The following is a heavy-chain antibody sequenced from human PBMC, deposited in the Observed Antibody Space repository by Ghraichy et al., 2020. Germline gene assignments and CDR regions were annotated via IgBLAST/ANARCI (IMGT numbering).Heavy chain of an antibody. V-gene: IGHV3-33*01. CDR3: ARTEIRDGYCFDY. CDR1: GFTFSSYG. Sequence: GGSLRLSCAASGFTFSSYGMHWVRQAPGKGLEWVAVIWYDGSNKYYADSVKGRFTISRDNSKNTLYLQMNSLRAEDTAVYYCARTEIRDGYCFDYWGQGTLVTVSS. CDR2: IWYDGSNK. J-gene: IGHJ4*02. D-gene: IGHD5-24*01.